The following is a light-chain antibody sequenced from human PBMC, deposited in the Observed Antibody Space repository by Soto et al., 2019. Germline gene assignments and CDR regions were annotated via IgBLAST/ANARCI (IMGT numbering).Light chain of an antibody. J-gene: IGLJ3*02. V-gene: IGLV3-1*01. CDR3: QTWDTSTVV. Sequence: SYELTQTPSVSVSPGQTASISCSGDKLGNKYAYWYQQKPGQSPVLVIYQDNKRPSGIPERFSGSNSGNTATLTIRGTQPMDEADYYCQTWDTSTVVFGGGTKLTVL. CDR2: QDN. CDR1: KLGNKY.